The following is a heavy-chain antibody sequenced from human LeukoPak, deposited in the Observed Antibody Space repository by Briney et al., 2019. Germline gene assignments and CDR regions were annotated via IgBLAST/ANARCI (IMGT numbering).Heavy chain of an antibody. CDR3: ARDSGSGSNDY. Sequence: ASVKVSCKASGYTFSSYAIHWVRQAPGQRLEWMGWISAGNGNTKYSQNFQGRVTFISNTSATTAFMELSSLRSEDAAVYYCARDSGSGSNDYWGQGTLVTVSS. V-gene: IGHV1-3*01. CDR1: GYTFSSYA. D-gene: IGHD1-26*01. CDR2: ISAGNGNT. J-gene: IGHJ4*02.